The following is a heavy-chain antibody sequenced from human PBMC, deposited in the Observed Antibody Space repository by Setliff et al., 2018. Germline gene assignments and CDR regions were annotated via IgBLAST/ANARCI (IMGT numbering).Heavy chain of an antibody. Sequence: GASVKVSCKVSGGTFSNYAINWVRQAPGQGLQWMGRNIPVLGSADYAQTFQGRVTFTADESTRTAYLELRSLRPDDTAVYYCARLVRYCTRTACQKVAGVESWGQGTLVTVSS. CDR3: ARLVRYCTRTACQKVAGVES. CDR2: NIPVLGSA. CDR1: GGTFSNYA. J-gene: IGHJ5*01. D-gene: IGHD1-26*01. V-gene: IGHV1-69*11.